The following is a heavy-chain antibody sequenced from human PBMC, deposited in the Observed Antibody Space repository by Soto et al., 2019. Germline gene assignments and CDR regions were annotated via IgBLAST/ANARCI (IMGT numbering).Heavy chain of an antibody. D-gene: IGHD6-19*01. CDR1: GYTFTSYG. V-gene: IGHV1-18*01. CDR3: ARPATNLAPNQRQLVAGYYFYYMEV. J-gene: IGHJ6*03. CDR2: ISAYNGDT. Sequence: QVQLVQSGGEVKKPGASVKVSCKASGYTFTSYGISWVRQAPGQGLEWMGWISAYNGDTHYPQKLQGRVTMTIDTFTNTADMGLRSLRSDATAVYYCARPATNLAPNQRQLVAGYYFYYMEVWCKGTTVTVSS.